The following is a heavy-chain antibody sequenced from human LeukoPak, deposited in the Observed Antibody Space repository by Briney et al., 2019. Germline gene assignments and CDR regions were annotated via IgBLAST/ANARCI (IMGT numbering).Heavy chain of an antibody. CDR1: GFTFSSHG. J-gene: IGHJ5*02. D-gene: IGHD2-15*01. Sequence: GGSLRLSCAASGFTFSSHGMNWVRQAPGKGLEWVSYISSSGSTIYYADSVKGRFTISRDNAKNSLYLQMNSLRAEDTAVYYCAKAQGVVVAAMNPWGQGTLVTVSS. V-gene: IGHV3-48*03. CDR3: AKAQGVVVAAMNP. CDR2: ISSSGSTI.